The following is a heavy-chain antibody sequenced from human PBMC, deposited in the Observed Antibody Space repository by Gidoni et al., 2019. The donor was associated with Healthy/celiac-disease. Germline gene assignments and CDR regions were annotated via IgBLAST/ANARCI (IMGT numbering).Heavy chain of an antibody. CDR1: GFTFSNAW. CDR2: IKSKTDGGTT. V-gene: IGHV3-15*01. Sequence: EVQLVESGGGLVKPGGSLRLSGAASGFTFSNAWMSWVRQAPGKGLEWVSRIKSKTDGGTTDYASPVKGRFTISRDDSKNTLYLQMNSLKTEDTAVYYCTTPYSSGWYRTDYWGQGTLVTVSS. CDR3: TTPYSSGWYRTDY. J-gene: IGHJ4*02. D-gene: IGHD6-19*01.